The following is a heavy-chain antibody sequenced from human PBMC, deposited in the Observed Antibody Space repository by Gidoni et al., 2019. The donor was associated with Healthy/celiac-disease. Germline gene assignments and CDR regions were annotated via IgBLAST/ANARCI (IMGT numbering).Heavy chain of an antibody. V-gene: IGHV3-43*01. Sequence: EVQLVESGGAVVQLGGSLRPSCAAHGFTFDDYTMDWVRQAPGKGLELVSLISWDGGITYDADSVKGRFTISRDNSKDSLYLQMNGLRTEDTALYYCATDSCGGYEGGLDYWGQGTLVTVSS. CDR3: ATDSCGGYEGGLDY. J-gene: IGHJ4*02. D-gene: IGHD5-12*01. CDR2: ISWDGGIT. CDR1: GFTFDDYT.